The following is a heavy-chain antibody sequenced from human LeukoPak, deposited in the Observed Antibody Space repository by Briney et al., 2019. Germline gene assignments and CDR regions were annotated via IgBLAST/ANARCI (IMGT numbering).Heavy chain of an antibody. CDR2: INNDGRVT. J-gene: IGHJ4*02. D-gene: IGHD3-16*01. CDR3: ARGGQGAVDY. Sequence: GSLRLSFAASGFTFNSHWMHWVRPAPGKGLVWVSFINNDGRVTRYADSVKGRFTISRDNAKNTVYLQMNSLRAEDTAMYYCARGGQGAVDYWGPGTLVTVS. V-gene: IGHV3-74*01. CDR1: GFTFNSHW.